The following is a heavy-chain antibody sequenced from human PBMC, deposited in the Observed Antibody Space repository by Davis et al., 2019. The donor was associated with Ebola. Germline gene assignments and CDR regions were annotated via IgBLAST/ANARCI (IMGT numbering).Heavy chain of an antibody. CDR2: INAGNGNT. J-gene: IGHJ4*02. V-gene: IGHV1-3*01. D-gene: IGHD2-8*01. Sequence: AASVKVSCKASGYTFTSYAMHWVRQAPGQRLEWMGWINAGNGNTKYSQKFQGRVTITRDTSASTAYMELSSLRSEDTAVYYCAKVLIVLMVYAPLDYWGQGTLVTVSS. CDR3: AKVLIVLMVYAPLDY. CDR1: GYTFTSYA.